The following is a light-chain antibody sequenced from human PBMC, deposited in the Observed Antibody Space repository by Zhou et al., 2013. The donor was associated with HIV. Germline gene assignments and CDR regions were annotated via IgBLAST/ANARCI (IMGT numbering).Light chain of an antibody. J-gene: IGKJ5*01. CDR3: HQYGYSPIT. V-gene: IGKV3-20*01. CDR1: QSVSSSY. CDR2: GAS. Sequence: EIVLTQSPGTLSLSPGERATLSCRASQSVSSSYLAWYQQKPGQAPRLLIYGASSRATGIPDRFSGSGSGTDFTLTISRLDPEDFAVYYCHQYGYSPITFGQGHDWRL.